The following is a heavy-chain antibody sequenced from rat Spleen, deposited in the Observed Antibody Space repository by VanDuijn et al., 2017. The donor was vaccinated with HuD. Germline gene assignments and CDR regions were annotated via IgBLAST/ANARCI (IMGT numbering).Heavy chain of an antibody. Sequence: EVQLVESGGGLVQPGRSLRLSCVASGFTFNYYWMTWIRQAPGGGLDWCASITNAIGGTHYPDSVKGRFTISRDIAKITLYLQMNDLRSEDTATYYCTRGTYFRHWGQGVMVTVSS. J-gene: IGHJ2*01. CDR3: TRGTYFRH. CDR2: ITNAIGGT. D-gene: IGHD4-6*01. CDR1: GFTFNYYW. V-gene: IGHV5-31*01.